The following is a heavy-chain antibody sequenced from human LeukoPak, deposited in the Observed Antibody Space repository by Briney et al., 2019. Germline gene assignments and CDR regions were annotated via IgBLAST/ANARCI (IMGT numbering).Heavy chain of an antibody. Sequence: PGGSLRLSCAAPGFPFSIYKMNWVRQAPGKGLEWVSFISGSGSTIHFADSVKGRFTISRDNAKNSLYLQRDSLRGEDTAVYYCARGRWFDPWGQGTLVTVSS. J-gene: IGHJ5*02. CDR3: ARGRWFDP. V-gene: IGHV3-48*03. CDR2: ISGSGSTI. CDR1: GFPFSIYK.